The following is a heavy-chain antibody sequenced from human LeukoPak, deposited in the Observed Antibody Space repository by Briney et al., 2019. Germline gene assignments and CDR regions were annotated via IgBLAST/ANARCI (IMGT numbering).Heavy chain of an antibody. V-gene: IGHV1-2*02. CDR3: ASANPLYCSSTTCLFDY. J-gene: IGHJ4*02. CDR2: INPNSGDT. D-gene: IGHD2-2*01. Sequence: GASVTVSCKASGYTFTGYYMHWVRQAPGQGFEWMGWINPNSGDTNYAQKFQGRVTMTRDTSISTAHMELSRLRSDDTAVYYCASANPLYCSSTTCLFDYWGQGTLVTVSS. CDR1: GYTFTGYY.